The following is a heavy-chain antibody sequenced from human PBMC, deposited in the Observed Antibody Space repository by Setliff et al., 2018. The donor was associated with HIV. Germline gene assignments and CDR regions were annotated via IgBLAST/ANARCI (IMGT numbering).Heavy chain of an antibody. D-gene: IGHD3-16*01. CDR1: GGSISSYY. J-gene: IGHJ3*02. Sequence: SETLSLTCTVSGGSISSYYWSWIRQPPGKGLEWIGYIYYSGSTNYNPSLRSRVTISVDKSRNHFSLKLISVTAADTAVYYCAREITYDYVWGSFRQGAFDIWGQGTRVTV. V-gene: IGHV4-59*01. CDR2: IYYSGST. CDR3: AREITYDYVWGSFRQGAFDI.